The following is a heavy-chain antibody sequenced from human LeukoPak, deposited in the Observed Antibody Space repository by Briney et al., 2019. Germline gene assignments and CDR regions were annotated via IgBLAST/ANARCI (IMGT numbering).Heavy chain of an antibody. CDR2: ISYDGSNK. CDR3: ARDITLLFDY. V-gene: IGHV3-30*03. Sequence: GESLRLSCAASGFTFTTYWMTWVRQAPGKGLEWVAVISYDGSNKYYADSVKGRFTISRDNSKNTLYLQMNSLRAEDTAVYYCARDITLLFDYWGQGTLVTVSS. J-gene: IGHJ4*02. CDR1: GFTFTTYW. D-gene: IGHD3-10*01.